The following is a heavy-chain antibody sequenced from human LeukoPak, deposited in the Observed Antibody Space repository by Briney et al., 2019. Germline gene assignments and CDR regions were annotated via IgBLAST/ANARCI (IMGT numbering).Heavy chain of an antibody. D-gene: IGHD3-10*01. V-gene: IGHV3-49*04. CDR3: SGSFGELSFFDY. CDR2: IRSKTYGGTT. Sequence: GGSLRLSCTASGFTFGDYGLSWVRRAPGKGLEWVGFIRSKTYGGTTEYAASVKGRFTISRDDSKSIAYLQMNSLKTEDTAVYYCSGSFGELSFFDYWGQGTLVTVSS. CDR1: GFTFGDYG. J-gene: IGHJ4*02.